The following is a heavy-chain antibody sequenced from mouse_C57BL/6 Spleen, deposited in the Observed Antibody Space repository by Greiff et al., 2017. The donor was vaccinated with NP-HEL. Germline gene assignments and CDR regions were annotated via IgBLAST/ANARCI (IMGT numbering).Heavy chain of an antibody. CDR1: GYAFSSYW. CDR2: IYPGDGDT. J-gene: IGHJ2*01. Sequence: VKLMESGAELVKPGASVKISCKASGYAFSSYWMNWVKQRPGKGLEWIGQIYPGDGDTNYNGKFKGKATLTADKSSTTAYMQLSSLTSEDSAVYFCASGGPFDYWGQGTTLTVSS. V-gene: IGHV1-80*01. CDR3: ASGGPFDY.